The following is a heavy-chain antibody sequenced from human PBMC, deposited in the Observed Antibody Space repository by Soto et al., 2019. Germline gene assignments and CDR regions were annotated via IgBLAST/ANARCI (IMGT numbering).Heavy chain of an antibody. V-gene: IGHV3-30-3*01. CDR2: ISYDGSNK. CDR3: AKDPNGDYIGAFDN. CDR1: GFTFSSYA. J-gene: IGHJ3*02. D-gene: IGHD4-17*01. Sequence: PGGSLRLSCAASGFTFSSYAMHWVRQAPGKGLEWVAVISYDGSNKYYADSVKGRFTASRDNSKNSLYLQMNSLRVEDTAVYYCAKDPNGDYIGAFDNWGQGTMVNVS.